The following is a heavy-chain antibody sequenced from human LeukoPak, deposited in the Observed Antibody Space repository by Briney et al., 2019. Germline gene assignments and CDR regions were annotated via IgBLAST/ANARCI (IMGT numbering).Heavy chain of an antibody. CDR3: ARDRGSWYGDAFDI. D-gene: IGHD6-13*01. CDR2: IWYDGSNK. Sequence: PGGSLRLSCAASGFTLSSYGMHWVRQAPGKGLEWVAVIWYDGSNKYYADSVKGRFTISRDNSKNTLYLQMNSLRAEDTAVYYCARDRGSWYGDAFDIWGQGTMVTVSS. J-gene: IGHJ3*02. CDR1: GFTLSSYG. V-gene: IGHV3-33*01.